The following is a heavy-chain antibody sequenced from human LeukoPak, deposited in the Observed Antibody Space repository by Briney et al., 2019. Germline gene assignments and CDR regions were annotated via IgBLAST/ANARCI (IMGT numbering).Heavy chain of an antibody. V-gene: IGHV4-4*02. CDR3: ARPRRYSSGWYVGWDY. CDR2: IYHSGST. Sequence: PSETLSLTCAVSGGSISSGNWWNCVRPSPGKGLEWIGDIYHSGSTNYNPSLKSRVTISVDKSKNKFSLRLSSLTAADTAVYYCARPRRYSSGWYVGWDYWGQGTLVTVSS. D-gene: IGHD6-19*01. J-gene: IGHJ4*02. CDR1: GGSISSGNW.